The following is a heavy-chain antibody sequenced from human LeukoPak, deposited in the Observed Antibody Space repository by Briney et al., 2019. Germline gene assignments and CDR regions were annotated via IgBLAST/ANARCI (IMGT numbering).Heavy chain of an antibody. D-gene: IGHD2/OR15-2a*01. CDR3: ASGNSIFDY. J-gene: IGHJ4*02. CDR1: GYSLNTHW. V-gene: IGHV5-51*01. CDR2: IYPGDSDT. Sequence: GESLKTSCKGSGYSLNTHWDAWVRQMSGKGLEWMGIIYPGDSDTRYSPSFQGQVTISADRSISTAYLQWSSLKASDSAIYYCASGNSIFDYWGQGTLVTVSS.